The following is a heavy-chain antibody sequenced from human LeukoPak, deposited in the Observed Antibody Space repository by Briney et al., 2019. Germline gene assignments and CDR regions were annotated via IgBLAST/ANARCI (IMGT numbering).Heavy chain of an antibody. CDR3: ARDEYSSSSGFDY. CDR1: GFTFSSYS. J-gene: IGHJ4*02. Sequence: GGSLRLSCAASGFTFSSYSMNWVRQATGKGLEWVSSISSSSSYIYYADSVKGRFTISRDNAKNSLYLQMNSLRAEDTAVYYCARDEYSSSSGFDYWGQGTLVTVSS. CDR2: ISSSSSYI. V-gene: IGHV3-21*01. D-gene: IGHD6-6*01.